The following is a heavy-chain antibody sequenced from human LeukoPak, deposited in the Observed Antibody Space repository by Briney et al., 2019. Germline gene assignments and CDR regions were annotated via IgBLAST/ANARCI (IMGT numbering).Heavy chain of an antibody. CDR3: ARGGGIIAAAVVD. J-gene: IGHJ4*02. Sequence: PGGSLRLSCAASGFTFSSYGMHWVRQAPGKGLEWVAVIWYDGSNKYYADSVKGRFTISRDNSKNTLFLQMNSLRAEDTAVYYCARGGGIIAAAVVDWGQGTLVTVSS. CDR1: GFTFSSYG. D-gene: IGHD6-13*01. V-gene: IGHV3-33*01. CDR2: IWYDGSNK.